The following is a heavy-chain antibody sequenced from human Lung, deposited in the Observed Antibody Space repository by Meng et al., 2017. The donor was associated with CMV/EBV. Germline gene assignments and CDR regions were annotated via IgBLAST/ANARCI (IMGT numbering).Heavy chain of an antibody. CDR1: GGSISSSSYY. J-gene: IGHJ4*02. Sequence: SETLSLXXTISGGSISSSSYYWAWIRQPPEKGLEWIGSVYYTGDTYYSPSLKSRVTISIDTSKNQFSLKVNSVTDADTAVYYCVRETGGSSSTWWGQGTRVTVSS. D-gene: IGHD1-26*01. CDR3: VRETGGSSSTW. CDR2: VYYTGDT. V-gene: IGHV4-39*07.